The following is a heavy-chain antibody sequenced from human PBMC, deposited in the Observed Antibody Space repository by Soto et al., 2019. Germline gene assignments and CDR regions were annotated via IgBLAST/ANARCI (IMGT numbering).Heavy chain of an antibody. D-gene: IGHD3-10*01. Sequence: GGSLRLSCAASGFTFSSYWMHWVRQAPGKGLVWVSRINSDGSSTSYADSVKGRFTISRDNAKNTLYLQMNSLRAEDTAVYYCNVPSDGSVLEDFDLWGRGTLVTVSS. CDR3: NVPSDGSVLEDFDL. J-gene: IGHJ2*01. CDR1: GFTFSSYW. CDR2: INSDGSST. V-gene: IGHV3-74*01.